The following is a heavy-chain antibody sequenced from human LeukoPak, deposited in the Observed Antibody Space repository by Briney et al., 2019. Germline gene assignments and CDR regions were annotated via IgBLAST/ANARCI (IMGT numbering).Heavy chain of an antibody. CDR1: GYTFTGYY. CDR2: INPNSGGT. Sequence: ASVKVSCKASGYTFTGYYMHWVRQAPGQGLEWMGWINPNSGGTNYAQKFQGRVTMTRDTSISTAYMELSRLRSDDTAVYYCARGKSTGASTRVGNDYWGQGTLVTVSS. J-gene: IGHJ4*02. CDR3: ARGKSTGASTRVGNDY. V-gene: IGHV1-2*02. D-gene: IGHD1-26*01.